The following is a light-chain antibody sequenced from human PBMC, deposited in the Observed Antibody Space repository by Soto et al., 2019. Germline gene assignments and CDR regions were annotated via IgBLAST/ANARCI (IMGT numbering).Light chain of an antibody. CDR2: GAS. J-gene: IGKJ1*01. Sequence: KQAQGAVSLYQGKRATLCWRAIQSVSTSYFSWCQQIPGQAPRLLLYGASSRSTGIPHRFSGSGSGTDFSLTISILEPEECAVYYYQQYCNSPLWTFAQGTKVDI. V-gene: IGKV3-20*01. CDR1: QSVSTSY. CDR3: QQYCNSPLWT.